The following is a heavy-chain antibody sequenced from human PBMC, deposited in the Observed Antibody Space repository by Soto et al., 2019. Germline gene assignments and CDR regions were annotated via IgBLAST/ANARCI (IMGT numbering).Heavy chain of an antibody. V-gene: IGHV1-18*01. CDR2: ISAYNGNT. Sequence: ASVKVSCKASGYTFTSYGISWVRQAPGQGLEWMGWISAYNGNTNYAQKLQGRVTMTTDTSTSTAYMELRSLRSDDTAVYYCARDDNYYDSSGYSKADFDYWGQGTLVTVSS. CDR1: GYTFTSYG. D-gene: IGHD3-22*01. CDR3: ARDDNYYDSSGYSKADFDY. J-gene: IGHJ4*02.